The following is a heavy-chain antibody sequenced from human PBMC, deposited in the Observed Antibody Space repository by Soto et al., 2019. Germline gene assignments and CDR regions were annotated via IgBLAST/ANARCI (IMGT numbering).Heavy chain of an antibody. Sequence: QITLKESGPTLVKPTQTLTLTCTFSGFSLSSTRVAVGWIRQPPGKALEWLAHIYWDDDKRYSPFLKSRLTIPKDPSKNQVVLTMTNMDPVDTATYYCAHSVVAGLGYYFDYWGQGTLVTVSS. V-gene: IGHV2-5*02. J-gene: IGHJ4*02. CDR3: AHSVVAGLGYYFDY. CDR1: GFSLSSTRVA. D-gene: IGHD6-19*01. CDR2: IYWDDDK.